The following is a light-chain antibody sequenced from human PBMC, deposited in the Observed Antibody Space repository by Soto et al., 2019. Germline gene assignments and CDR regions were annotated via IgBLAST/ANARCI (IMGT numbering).Light chain of an antibody. V-gene: IGLV2-14*01. J-gene: IGLJ2*01. CDR2: DVS. CDR3: SSYTTSTTVV. CDR1: SSDVDYDY. Sequence: QSALTQPASVSGSPGQSITVSCTGTSSDVDYDYVSWYQQHPGKAPKLMIFDVSNRPSGVSTRFSGSRSGNTASLTISGLQAEDEAYYYCSSYTTSTTVVFGGGTKLTVL.